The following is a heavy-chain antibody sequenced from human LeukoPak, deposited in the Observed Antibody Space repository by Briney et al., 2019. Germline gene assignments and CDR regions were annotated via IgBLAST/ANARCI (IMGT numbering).Heavy chain of an antibody. J-gene: IGHJ5*02. CDR1: GYTLTSYG. V-gene: IGHV1-18*01. Sequence: ASVKVSFKASGYTLTSYGISWVRQAPGQGLEWMGWISAYNGNTNYAQKLQGRVTMTTDTSTSTAYMELRSLRSDDTAVYYCARERAQLELVWFDPWGQGNLVTVYS. CDR2: ISAYNGNT. D-gene: IGHD1-1*01. CDR3: ARERAQLELVWFDP.